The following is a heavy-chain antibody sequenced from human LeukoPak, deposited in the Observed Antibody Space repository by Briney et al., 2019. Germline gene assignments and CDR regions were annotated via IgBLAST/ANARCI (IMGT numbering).Heavy chain of an antibody. D-gene: IGHD3-22*01. CDR3: ARDRAPYYYDSSGYPLYDY. CDR2: ISSSGSTI. CDR1: GFTFSDYY. V-gene: IGHV3-11*04. Sequence: PGGSLRLSCAASGFTFSDYYMSWIRQAPGKGLEWVSYISSSGSTIYYADSVKGRFTISRDNAKNSLYLQMNSLRAEDTAVYYCARDRAPYYYDSSGYPLYDYWGQGTLVTVSS. J-gene: IGHJ4*02.